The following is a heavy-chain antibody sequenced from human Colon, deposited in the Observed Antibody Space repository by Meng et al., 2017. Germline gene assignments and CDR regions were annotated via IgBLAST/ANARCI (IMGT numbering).Heavy chain of an antibody. CDR1: GYTFGAHS. V-gene: IGHV1-2*06. Sequence: VQDAAEGMKLGASAKTTCKTSGYTFGAHSMHWVRQAPGQGLEWVGRINPISDDTKYAQKFQGRVTMTRDTSISTAYLEVRSLTSDDTAVYYCAKHQTTGRYLSAYWGPGTLVTVSS. CDR3: AKHQTTGRYLSAY. CDR2: INPISDDT. D-gene: IGHD4-17*01. J-gene: IGHJ4*02.